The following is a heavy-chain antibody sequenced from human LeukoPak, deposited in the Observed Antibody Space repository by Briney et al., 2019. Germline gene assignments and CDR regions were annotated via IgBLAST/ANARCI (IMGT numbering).Heavy chain of an antibody. J-gene: IGHJ4*02. CDR3: ARGPPNWGYDY. CDR2: MSPNSGDT. Sequence: ASVKVSCKASGYTFTSYDFNWVRQATGQRPEGRGWMSPNSGDTGYAQKFQDRVTMTRNTSISTAYMELSSLRSDDTAVYYCARGPPNWGYDYWGPGTLVTVSS. D-gene: IGHD7-27*01. CDR1: GYTFTSYD. V-gene: IGHV1-8*01.